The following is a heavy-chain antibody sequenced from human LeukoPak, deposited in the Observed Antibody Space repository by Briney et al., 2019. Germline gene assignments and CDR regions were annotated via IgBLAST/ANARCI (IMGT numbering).Heavy chain of an antibody. CDR2: MNPNSGNT. CDR1: GYPFTSYD. V-gene: IGHV1-8*01. Sequence: ASVKVSCKASGYPFTSYDINWVRQATGQGLEWVGWMNPNSGNTGYAQKFQGRVTMTRNTSISTAYMELSSLRSEDTAVYYCARAGGYCGRISCPYYFDYWGQGSLVAVSS. J-gene: IGHJ4*02. CDR3: ARAGGYCGRISCPYYFDY. D-gene: IGHD2-15*01.